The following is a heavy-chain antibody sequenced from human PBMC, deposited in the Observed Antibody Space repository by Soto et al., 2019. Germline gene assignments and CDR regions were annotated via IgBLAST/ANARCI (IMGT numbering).Heavy chain of an antibody. Sequence: QVQLQESGPGLVKPSQTLSLTCTVSGGSISSGDYYWSWIRQPPGKGLEWIGYIYYSGSTYYNPSLRSRVTRSVDTSKNQFSLKLSSVTAAGTAVYYCARDLVRGYSYGGFDYWGQGTLVTVSS. D-gene: IGHD5-18*01. V-gene: IGHV4-30-4*01. CDR2: IYYSGST. CDR3: ARDLVRGYSYGGFDY. CDR1: GGSISSGDYY. J-gene: IGHJ4*02.